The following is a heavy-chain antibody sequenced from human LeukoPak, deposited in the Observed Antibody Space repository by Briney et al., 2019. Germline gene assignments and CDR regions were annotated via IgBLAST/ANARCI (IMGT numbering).Heavy chain of an antibody. J-gene: IGHJ5*02. CDR2: ISGSGGST. D-gene: IGHD6-13*01. CDR1: GFTFSSYA. Sequence: PGGSLRLSCAASGFTFSSYAMSWVRQAPGKGLEWVSAISGSGGSTYYADSVKGRFTISRDNSKNTLYLQMNSLRAEDTAVYYCAKDARIAAAGTNWFDPWGQGTLVTVSS. CDR3: AKDARIAAAGTNWFDP. V-gene: IGHV3-23*01.